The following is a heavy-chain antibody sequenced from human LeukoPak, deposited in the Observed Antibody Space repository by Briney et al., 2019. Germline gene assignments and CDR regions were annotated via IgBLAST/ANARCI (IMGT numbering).Heavy chain of an antibody. Sequence: PSETLSLTCTVSGGSISSYYWSWIRQPAGKGLEWIGRIYTSGSTNYNPSLKSRVTMSVDTSKNQFSLKLSSVTAADTAVYYCARDSRVTTAWYFDLWGRGTLVTVSS. D-gene: IGHD4-17*01. CDR2: IYTSGST. CDR3: ARDSRVTTAWYFDL. V-gene: IGHV4-4*07. J-gene: IGHJ2*01. CDR1: GGSISSYY.